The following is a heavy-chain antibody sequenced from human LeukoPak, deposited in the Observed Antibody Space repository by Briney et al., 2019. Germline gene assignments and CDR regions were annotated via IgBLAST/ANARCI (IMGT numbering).Heavy chain of an antibody. CDR2: IIPIFGTA. D-gene: IGHD4-11*01. J-gene: IGHJ4*02. CDR3: ARGRWDYTVTTPYYFDS. Sequence: ASVKVSCKASGGTFSSYAISWVRQAPGQGLEWMGGIIPIFGTANYAQKFQGRVTITADESTSTAYMELSSLRSEDTAMYYCARGRWDYTVTTPYYFDSWGQGTLVTVSS. CDR1: GGTFSSYA. V-gene: IGHV1-69*13.